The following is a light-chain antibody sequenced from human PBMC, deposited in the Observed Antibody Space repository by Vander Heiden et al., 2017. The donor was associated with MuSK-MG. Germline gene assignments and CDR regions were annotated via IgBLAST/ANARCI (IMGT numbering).Light chain of an antibody. V-gene: IGLV2-23*02. Sequence: QSALTQPASVSGSPGQSITISCTGTSSDIGTYNLVSWYQQHQGRAPKLMIYEVTKRPSGVSSGFSGSKSGNTASLTISGLRAEDEADYYCCSYAGSGTYVFGTGTRVTVL. CDR3: CSYAGSGTYV. CDR2: EVT. J-gene: IGLJ1*01. CDR1: SSDIGTYNL.